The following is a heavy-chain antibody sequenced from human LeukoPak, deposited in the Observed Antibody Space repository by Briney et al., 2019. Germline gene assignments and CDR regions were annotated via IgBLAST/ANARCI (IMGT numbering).Heavy chain of an antibody. V-gene: IGHV3-21*01. CDR3: ARDILGDAFDI. CDR2: ISSSSSYI. CDR1: GFTFSSYS. Sequence: PGGSLRLSCAASGFTFSSYSMNWVRQAPGKGLEWVSSISSSSSYIYYADSVKGRFTISRDNAQNSLYLQMNSLRAEDTAVYYCARDILGDAFDIWGQGTMVTVSS. J-gene: IGHJ3*02.